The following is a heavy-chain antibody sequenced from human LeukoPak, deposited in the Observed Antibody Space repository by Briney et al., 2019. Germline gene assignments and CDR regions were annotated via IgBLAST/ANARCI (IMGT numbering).Heavy chain of an antibody. J-gene: IGHJ3*02. V-gene: IGHV1-69*06. CDR2: IIPIFGTA. Sequence: ASVKVSCKASGGTFSSYAISWVRQAPGQGLEWMGGIIPIFGTANYAQKFQGRVTITADKSTSTAYMELSSLRSEDTAVYYCANNEQVGFLFDIWGQGTMVTVSS. D-gene: IGHD1-1*01. CDR3: ANNEQVGFLFDI. CDR1: GGTFSSYA.